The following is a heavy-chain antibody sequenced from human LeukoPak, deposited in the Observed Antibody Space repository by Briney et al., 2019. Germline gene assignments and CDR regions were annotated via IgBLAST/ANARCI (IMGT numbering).Heavy chain of an antibody. CDR2: INWNGGST. V-gene: IGHV3-20*04. CDR1: GFTYDDYG. J-gene: IGHJ4*02. Sequence: GGSLRLSCAASGFTYDDYGMSWVRQAPGKGLEWVSGINWNGGSTGYADSVKGRFTISRDNAKNSLYLQMNSLRAEDTALYYCARTYCGGDCPKPFDYWGQGTLVTVSS. CDR3: ARTYCGGDCPKPFDY. D-gene: IGHD2-21*02.